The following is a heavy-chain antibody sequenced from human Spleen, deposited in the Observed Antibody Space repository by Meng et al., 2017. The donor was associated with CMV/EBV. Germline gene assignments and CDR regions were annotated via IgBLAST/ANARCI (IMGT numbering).Heavy chain of an antibody. J-gene: IGHJ4*02. V-gene: IGHV1-2*02. CDR3: ARTFEYYLLTSN. CDR1: GYTFTGYY. D-gene: IGHD2/OR15-2a*01. Sequence: ASVKVSCKASGYTFTGYYIHWLRQAPGQGLEWMGWINPNSGGTNLAQKFQGRVTMTRDTSISTVYMELSRLEYDDTAVYYCARTFEYYLLTSNWGQGTLVTVSS. CDR2: INPNSGGT.